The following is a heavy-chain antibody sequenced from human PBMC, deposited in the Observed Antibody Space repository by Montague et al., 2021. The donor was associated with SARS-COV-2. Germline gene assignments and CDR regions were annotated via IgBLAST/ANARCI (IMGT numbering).Heavy chain of an antibody. D-gene: IGHD3-22*01. Sequence: LVKPTQTLTLTCTFSGFSLSTSGMCVSWIRQPPGKGLEWIGYIYYSGSTNYNPSLRSRVTISADTSKNQFSLKLTSVTAADTAVYYCARGRDGYYHRSALFDYWGQGTLVTVSS. CDR3: ARGRDGYYHRSALFDY. CDR2: IYYSGST. J-gene: IGHJ4*02. CDR1: GFSLSTSGMC. V-gene: IGHV4-61*08.